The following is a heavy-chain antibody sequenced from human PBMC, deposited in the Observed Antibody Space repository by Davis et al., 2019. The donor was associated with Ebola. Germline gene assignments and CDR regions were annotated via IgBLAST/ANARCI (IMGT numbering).Heavy chain of an antibody. Sequence: AASVKVSCKASGYTFTSFGISWVRQAPGQGLEWMGRINPNSGGTNYAQKFQGRVTMTRDTSISTAYMELSRLRSDDTAVYYCARDSGRGYSYGYGWFDPWGQGTLVSVSS. V-gene: IGHV1-2*06. D-gene: IGHD5-18*01. J-gene: IGHJ5*02. CDR1: GYTFTSFG. CDR3: ARDSGRGYSYGYGWFDP. CDR2: INPNSGGT.